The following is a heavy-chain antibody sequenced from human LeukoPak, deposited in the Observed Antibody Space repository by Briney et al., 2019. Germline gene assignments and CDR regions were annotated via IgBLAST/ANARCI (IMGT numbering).Heavy chain of an antibody. Sequence: SETLSLTCTVSGGSISSYYWSWIRQPPGKGLEWIGYIYTSGSTNYNPSLKSRVTISVDTSKNQFSLKLSSVTAADTAVYYCARHSRGPPWWWFDPWGQGTLVTVYS. J-gene: IGHJ5*02. CDR3: ARHSRGPPWWWFDP. CDR1: GGSISSYY. V-gene: IGHV4-4*09. D-gene: IGHD2-15*01. CDR2: IYTSGST.